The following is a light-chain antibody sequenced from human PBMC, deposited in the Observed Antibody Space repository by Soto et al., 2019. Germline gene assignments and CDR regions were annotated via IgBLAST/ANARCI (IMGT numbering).Light chain of an antibody. Sequence: QSVLTQPPSASGTPGQRVTISCSGSSSNIGPNTVNWYQQLPGTAPKLLIYSNDQRPSGVPARFSGSKSGTSASLAISGLQSAHEADYYCAAWYDTLDGPIFGGGTKLTVL. J-gene: IGLJ2*01. CDR2: SND. CDR1: SSNIGPNT. V-gene: IGLV1-44*01. CDR3: AAWYDTLDGPI.